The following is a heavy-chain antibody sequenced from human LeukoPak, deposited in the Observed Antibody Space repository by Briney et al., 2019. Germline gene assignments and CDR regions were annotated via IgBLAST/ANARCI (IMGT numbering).Heavy chain of an antibody. D-gene: IGHD3-16*01. CDR2: LNSDGSST. J-gene: IGHJ5*02. V-gene: IGHV3-74*01. CDR1: GVTFSRYW. Sequence: GGSLRLSCAASGVTFSRYWMHWVRQAPGKGLVGVSRLNSDGSSTSYADSVKGRFTISRDNAKNTLYLQMNSLRAEDAAVYYCAREGDVSAFDPWGQGTLVIVSS. CDR3: AREGDVSAFDP.